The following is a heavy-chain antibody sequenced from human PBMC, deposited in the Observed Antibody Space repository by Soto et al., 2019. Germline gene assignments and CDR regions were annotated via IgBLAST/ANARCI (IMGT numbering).Heavy chain of an antibody. D-gene: IGHD6-13*01. CDR2: IYHMGST. CDR1: CDSISSSNW. J-gene: IGHJ4*02. CDR3: ARGERQQQRDY. V-gene: IGHV4-4*02. Sequence: SETLSVTCNVSCDSISSSNWWSWVRQPPGKGLEWIGEIYHMGSTNYNPSLKSRVIISVDKSKNQFFLKLTSVTAADTAFYFCARGERQQQRDYWGQGTLVTVSS.